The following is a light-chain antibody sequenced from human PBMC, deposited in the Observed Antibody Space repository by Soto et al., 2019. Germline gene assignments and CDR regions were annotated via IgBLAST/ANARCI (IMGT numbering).Light chain of an antibody. CDR2: ATS. V-gene: IGKV1-9*01. Sequence: IQLTQSPASLSASVGERVTITCRASQGISNYLAWYQQKPGRAPKLLIYATSTLQSGVPSRFSGSGSGTDFTLTISSLQPEDFAPYYCQQLNSYPRMYTFCQGTKLEIK. CDR1: QGISNY. CDR3: QQLNSYPRMYT. J-gene: IGKJ2*01.